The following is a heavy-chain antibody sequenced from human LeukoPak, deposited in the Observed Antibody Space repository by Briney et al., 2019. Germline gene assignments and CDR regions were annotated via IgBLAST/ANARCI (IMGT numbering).Heavy chain of an antibody. CDR3: ARGGDSSGYFYSYFDY. CDR1: GFPFSSYV. CDR2: TSYDGSNK. V-gene: IGHV3-30-3*01. D-gene: IGHD3-22*01. Sequence: GGSLRLSCAASGFPFSSYVMHWVRQAPGKGLEWVSFTSYDGSNKYYADSVKGRFTISRDNSKNTLDLQMNSLRTEDTAMYYCARGGDSSGYFYSYFDYWGQGTLVTVSS. J-gene: IGHJ4*02.